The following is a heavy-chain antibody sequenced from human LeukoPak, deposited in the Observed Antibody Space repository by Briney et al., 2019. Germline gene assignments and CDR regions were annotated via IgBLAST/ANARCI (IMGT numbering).Heavy chain of an antibody. J-gene: IGHJ6*02. CDR3: ARDPSFSVPYYYYGMDV. CDR2: IKQDGSEK. D-gene: IGHD3-10*01. Sequence: PGGTLRLSCAASGFTFSSYWMSWVRQAPGKGLEWVANIKQDGSEKYYVDSVKGRFTISRDNAKDSLYLQMNSLRAEDTAVYYCARDPSFSVPYYYYGMDVWGQGTTVTVSS. CDR1: GFTFSSYW. V-gene: IGHV3-7*03.